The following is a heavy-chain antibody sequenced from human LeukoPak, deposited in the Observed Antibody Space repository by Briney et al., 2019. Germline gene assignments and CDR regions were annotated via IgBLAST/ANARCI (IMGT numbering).Heavy chain of an antibody. V-gene: IGHV3-23*01. Sequence: QPGGSLRLSCAASGFTFSSYAMSWVRQAPGKGLEWVSAISGSGGSTYYADSVKGRFTISRDNSKNMLYLQMNSLRAEDTAVYYCAKQMYYDFWSGKNYFDYWGQGTLVTVSS. CDR3: AKQMYYDFWSGKNYFDY. CDR1: GFTFSSYA. J-gene: IGHJ4*02. D-gene: IGHD3-3*01. CDR2: ISGSGGST.